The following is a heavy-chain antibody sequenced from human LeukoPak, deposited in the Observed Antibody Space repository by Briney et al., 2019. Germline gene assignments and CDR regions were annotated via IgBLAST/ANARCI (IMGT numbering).Heavy chain of an antibody. D-gene: IGHD3-10*01. Sequence: SETLSLTCGVSGGSITTTNYWSWVRQPPGGGLEWIGEISLTGRTHYNPSLKSRVTISVDTAKNQFSLRLSSVTAADTAIYYCARRPGTVSLDYWGQGTLVTVSS. J-gene: IGHJ4*02. CDR3: ARRPGTVSLDY. CDR1: GGSITTTNY. V-gene: IGHV4-4*02. CDR2: ISLTGRT.